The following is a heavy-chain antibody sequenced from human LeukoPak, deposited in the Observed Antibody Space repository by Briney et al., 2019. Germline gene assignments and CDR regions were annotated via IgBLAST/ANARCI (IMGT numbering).Heavy chain of an antibody. Sequence: SETLSPTCTVSGGSISSGGYYWSWIRQHPGKGLEWIGYIYYSGSTYYNPSLKSRVTISVDTSKNQFSLKLSSVTAADTAVYYCARYRYDSSGYYYVIYYGMDVWGQGTTVTVSS. CDR1: GGSISSGGYY. CDR3: ARYRYDSSGYYYVIYYGMDV. V-gene: IGHV4-31*03. D-gene: IGHD3-22*01. J-gene: IGHJ6*02. CDR2: IYYSGST.